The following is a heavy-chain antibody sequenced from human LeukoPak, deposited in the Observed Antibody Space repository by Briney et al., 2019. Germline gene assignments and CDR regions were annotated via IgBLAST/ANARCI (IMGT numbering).Heavy chain of an antibody. CDR3: ARGSPNYGDLFDF. D-gene: IGHD4-17*01. V-gene: IGHV1-2*02. CDR2: IYPNSGDT. Sequence: ASLKVSCKASGYTHTYYHMHWVRQTPGQGLEWMGWIYPNSGDTNFAQKFQVRVTMTRDTSISTAYMELSRLRSDDTAVYYCARGSPNYGDLFDFWGQGTLVTVSS. J-gene: IGHJ4*02. CDR1: GYTHTYYH.